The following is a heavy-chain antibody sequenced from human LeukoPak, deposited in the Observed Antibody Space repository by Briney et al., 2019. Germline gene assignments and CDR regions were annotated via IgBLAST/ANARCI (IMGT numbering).Heavy chain of an antibody. J-gene: IGHJ4*02. CDR1: GFTFDDYA. V-gene: IGHV3-43*02. Sequence: GGSLRLSCAASGFTFDDYAMHWVRQAPGKGLEWVSLISGDGGSTYYADSVKGRFTISRDNSKNSLYLQMNSLRTEDTALYYCAKGQQRYYYDSSGSTFDYWGQGTLVTVSS. CDR2: ISGDGGST. D-gene: IGHD3-22*01. CDR3: AKGQQRYYYDSSGSTFDY.